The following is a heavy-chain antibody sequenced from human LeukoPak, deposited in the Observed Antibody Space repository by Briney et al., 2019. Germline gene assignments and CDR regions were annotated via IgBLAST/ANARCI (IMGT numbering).Heavy chain of an antibody. J-gene: IGHJ4*02. V-gene: IGHV3-21*06. Sequence: GGSLRLSCTASGFIFSSYTVNWVRQAPGKGLEWVSSITSSSNYIYYADSVKGRFTISRDNAKNSLYLQMNSLRAEDTAVYYCARDAYISSSFGYWGQGTLVTVSS. D-gene: IGHD2-21*01. CDR1: GFIFSSYT. CDR2: ITSSSNYI. CDR3: ARDAYISSSFGY.